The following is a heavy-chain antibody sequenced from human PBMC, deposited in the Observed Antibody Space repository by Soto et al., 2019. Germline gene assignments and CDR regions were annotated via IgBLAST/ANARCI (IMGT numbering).Heavy chain of an antibody. J-gene: IGHJ5*02. CDR2: INPGGGST. CDR1: GYTFTSYY. D-gene: IGHD3-10*01. V-gene: IGHV1-46*03. Sequence: ASVKVSCKASGYTFTSYYIHWVRQAPGQGLEWMGIINPGGGSTIYAQKFQGRVTMTRDTSTSAVYMELSGLRAEDTAMYYCARSNYFASGAYPRWIDPWGQGTLVTVSS. CDR3: ARSNYFASGAYPRWIDP.